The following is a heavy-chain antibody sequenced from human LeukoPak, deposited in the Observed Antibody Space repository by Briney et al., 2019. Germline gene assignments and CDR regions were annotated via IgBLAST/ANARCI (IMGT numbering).Heavy chain of an antibody. D-gene: IGHD5-24*01. Sequence: ASVKVSCKPSVYTFTGYYMHWVRQAPGQGLEWMGWINSNSGGTKYAQKFQDRVTMTRDTSISTAYMELSMLTSDDTAVYYCARKGDDGYNFGYWGQGTLVTVSS. V-gene: IGHV1-2*02. CDR3: ARKGDDGYNFGY. J-gene: IGHJ4*02. CDR1: VYTFTGYY. CDR2: INSNSGGT.